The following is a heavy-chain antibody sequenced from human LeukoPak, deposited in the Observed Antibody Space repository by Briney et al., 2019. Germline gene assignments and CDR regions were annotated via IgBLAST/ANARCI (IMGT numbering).Heavy chain of an antibody. V-gene: IGHV3-30*18. CDR3: AKGLSSGYYTPSLLDAFDI. D-gene: IGHD3-22*01. Sequence: GGSLRLSCAASGFTFSSYGMHWVRQAPDKGLEWVAVISYDGSNKYYADSVKGRFTISRDNSKNTLSVQVNSLRAEDTAVYYCAKGLSSGYYTPSLLDAFDIWGQGTMVTVSS. J-gene: IGHJ3*02. CDR2: ISYDGSNK. CDR1: GFTFSSYG.